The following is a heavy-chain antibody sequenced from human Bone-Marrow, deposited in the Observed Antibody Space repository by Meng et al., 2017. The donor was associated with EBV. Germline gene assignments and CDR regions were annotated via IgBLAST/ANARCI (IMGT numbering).Heavy chain of an antibody. D-gene: IGHD1-26*01. CDR1: GGSIRSSNW. J-gene: IGHJ4*02. Sequence: VRLQESGPGLVKPVGTLSLSCVVSGGSIRSSNWWSWVRQPSGKGLEWIGEIYHSGRTNYNPSLKSRVTISVDKSKNQLSLKLSSVTAADTAVYYCARDLRETSGTFPFDYWGQGTLVTVSS. CDR2: IYHSGRT. CDR3: ARDLRETSGTFPFDY. V-gene: IGHV4-4*02.